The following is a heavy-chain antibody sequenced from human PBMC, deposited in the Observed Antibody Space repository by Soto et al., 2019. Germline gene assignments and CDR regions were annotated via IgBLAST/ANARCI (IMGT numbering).Heavy chain of an antibody. CDR3: AKGLFENNGGSYRQYYYMDV. V-gene: IGHV3-23*01. J-gene: IGHJ6*03. CDR1: GFTFSSYA. D-gene: IGHD3-16*02. CDR2: ISGSGGST. Sequence: GGSLRLSCAASGFTFSSYAMSWVRQAPGKGLEWVSVISGSGGSTYYADSVKGRFTISRDNSKDTLNLQMNSLRAEDTAVYFCAKGLFENNGGSYRQYYYMDVWGKGTTVTVSS.